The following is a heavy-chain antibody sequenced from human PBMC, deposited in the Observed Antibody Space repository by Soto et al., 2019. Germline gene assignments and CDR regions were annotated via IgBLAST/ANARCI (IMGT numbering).Heavy chain of an antibody. D-gene: IGHD2-21*02. J-gene: IGHJ4*02. CDR1: GGSFSGYY. CDR3: ARGKHIVVVTAPFDY. V-gene: IGHV4-34*01. CDR2: INHSGST. Sequence: QVQLQQWGAGLLKPSETLALTCAGYGGSFSGYYWSWIRQPPGKGLERIGEINHSGSTNYNPSLKSRVTISVDTSKNQFSLKLSSVTAADTDVYYCARGKHIVVVTAPFDYWGQGTLVTVSS.